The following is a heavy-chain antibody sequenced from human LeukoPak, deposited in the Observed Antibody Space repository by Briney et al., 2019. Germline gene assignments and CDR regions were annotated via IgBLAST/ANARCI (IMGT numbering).Heavy chain of an antibody. CDR2: INPSAGGT. Sequence: ASVKVSCKASGGTFSSYAISWVRQAPGQGLEWMGVINPSAGGTTYAQKFQDRVTMTRDTSTSTVYMDLSSLRSEDTAVYYCARDYWSGGTYYGLFDFWGQGTLVTVSS. V-gene: IGHV1-46*01. CDR1: GGTFSSYA. CDR3: ARDYWSGGTYYGLFDF. D-gene: IGHD2-15*01. J-gene: IGHJ4*02.